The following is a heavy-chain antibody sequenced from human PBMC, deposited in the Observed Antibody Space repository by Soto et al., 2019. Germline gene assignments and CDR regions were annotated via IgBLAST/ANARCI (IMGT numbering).Heavy chain of an antibody. Sequence: KTSETLSLTCTVSGGSISSGGYYWSWIRQHPGKGLEWIGYIYYSGSTYYNPSLKSRVTISVDTSKNQFSLKLSSVTAADTAVYYCASQYYDSSKWFDPWGQGTLVPVSS. CDR3: ASQYYDSSKWFDP. D-gene: IGHD3-22*01. V-gene: IGHV4-31*03. CDR2: IYYSGST. J-gene: IGHJ5*02. CDR1: GGSISSGGYY.